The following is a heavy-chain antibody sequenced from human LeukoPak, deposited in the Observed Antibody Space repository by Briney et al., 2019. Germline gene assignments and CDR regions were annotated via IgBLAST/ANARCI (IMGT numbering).Heavy chain of an antibody. J-gene: IGHJ4*02. CDR1: GGSITGYY. Sequence: PSETLSLTCTVSGGSITGYYWSWIRQPHGQGLEWIGYIFYTGYTNSNPSLRSRVTMSIDTSKNRFSLNLSSVTAADTAVYYCASGELGSGFDYWGQATLVTVS. CDR2: IFYTGYT. V-gene: IGHV4-59*01. CDR3: ASGELGSGFDY. D-gene: IGHD6-19*01.